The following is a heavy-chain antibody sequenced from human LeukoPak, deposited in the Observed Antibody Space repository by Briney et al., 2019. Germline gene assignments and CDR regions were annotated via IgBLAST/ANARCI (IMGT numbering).Heavy chain of an antibody. D-gene: IGHD6-19*01. CDR1: GGSISSSNW. J-gene: IGHJ6*03. V-gene: IGHV4-4*02. CDR3: ASWGRIAVALYYYMDV. CDR2: IYHSGST. Sequence: KSSETLSLTCAVSGGSISSSNWWSWVRQPPGKGLEWIGEIYHSGSTNYNPSLKSRVTISVDTSKNQFSLKLSSVTAADTAVYYCASWGRIAVALYYYMDVWGKGTTVTISS.